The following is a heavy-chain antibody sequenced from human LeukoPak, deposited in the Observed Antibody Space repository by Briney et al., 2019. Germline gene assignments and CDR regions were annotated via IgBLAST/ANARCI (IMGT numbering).Heavy chain of an antibody. J-gene: IGHJ5*02. CDR2: IYYSGST. Sequence: PSETLSLTCTVSGGSISSSSYYWGWIRQPPGKGLEWIGSIYYSGSTYYNPSLKSRVTISVDTSKNQFSLKLSSVTAADTAVYYCARQGESLMAFSYDSGWFDPWGQGTLVTVSS. D-gene: IGHD3-22*01. CDR3: ARQGESLMAFSYDSGWFDP. CDR1: GGSISSSSYY. V-gene: IGHV4-39*01.